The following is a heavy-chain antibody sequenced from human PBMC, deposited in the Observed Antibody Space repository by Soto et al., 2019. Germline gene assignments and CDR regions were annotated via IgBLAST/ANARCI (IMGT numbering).Heavy chain of an antibody. J-gene: IGHJ6*04. CDR1: GFTFSRSW. V-gene: IGHV3-7*01. Sequence: EVQLVESGGGLVQPGGSLRLSCAASGFTFSRSWMSWVRQAPGKGLEWVATIKPDGSEKYYVDSVKGRFTISRDNAKNSLYLQMNSLRVEHTAVVYCADPLDLDVWGKGAKVTVSS. CDR2: IKPDGSEK. CDR3: ADPLDLDV.